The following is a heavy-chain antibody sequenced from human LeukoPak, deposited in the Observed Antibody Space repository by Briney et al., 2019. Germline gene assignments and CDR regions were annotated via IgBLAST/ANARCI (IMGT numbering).Heavy chain of an antibody. D-gene: IGHD6-13*01. CDR1: GGDISGNY. CDR3: ARRGDSSGWSFWFDS. CDR2: ISNSGYT. Sequence: SENLSFTCAVSGGDISGNYWNWIRQPPGQGLEWMGYISNSGYTSYKPFLKRRLTIRVDTSTNQNSLRLSSVTSADTADYYCARRGDSSGWSFWFDSWGQGTLVTVSS. V-gene: IGHV4-59*01. J-gene: IGHJ5*01.